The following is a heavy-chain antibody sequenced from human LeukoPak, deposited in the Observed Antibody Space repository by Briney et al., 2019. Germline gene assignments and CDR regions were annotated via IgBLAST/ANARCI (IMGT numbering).Heavy chain of an antibody. Sequence: PGGSLRLSCVGSGFTFSSYGMHWVRQAAGKGREWVAFIRHDGSNEYYADSVKGRFTVSRDNSKNTLFLQMNSLRVEEMAVYYCAKEVHPYDSGTYYFDYWGRGTLVTVSS. CDR3: AKEVHPYDSGTYYFDY. J-gene: IGHJ4*02. D-gene: IGHD3-10*01. CDR1: GFTFSSYG. V-gene: IGHV3-30*02. CDR2: IRHDGSNE.